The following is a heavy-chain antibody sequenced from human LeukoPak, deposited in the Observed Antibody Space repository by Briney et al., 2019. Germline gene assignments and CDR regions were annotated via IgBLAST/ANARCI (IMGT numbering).Heavy chain of an antibody. CDR1: GFTFSDYA. CDR2: ISGSSTGT. V-gene: IGHV3-23*01. Sequence: SGGSLRLSCAASGFTFSDYAMNWVRQAPGKGLEWVSAISGSSTGTFYAGSVEGRFTISRDNSQNTLYLQINSLRVEDTAIYYCTKDQREGYYYGSGSYLHWFDPWGQGTLVTVSS. CDR3: TKDQREGYYYGSGSYLHWFDP. J-gene: IGHJ5*02. D-gene: IGHD3-10*01.